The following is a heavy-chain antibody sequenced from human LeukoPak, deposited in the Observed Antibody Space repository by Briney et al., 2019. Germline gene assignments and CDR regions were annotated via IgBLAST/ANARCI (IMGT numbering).Heavy chain of an antibody. CDR3: ASYDFWSGYYDY. Sequence: GGPLRLSCAASGFTFSSYSMTWVRQAPGKGLEWVSSISSSSSYIYYADSVKGRFTISRDNAKNSLYLQMNSLRAEDTAVYYCASYDFWSGYYDYWGQGTLVTVSS. CDR1: GFTFSSYS. V-gene: IGHV3-21*01. CDR2: ISSSSSYI. D-gene: IGHD3-3*01. J-gene: IGHJ4*02.